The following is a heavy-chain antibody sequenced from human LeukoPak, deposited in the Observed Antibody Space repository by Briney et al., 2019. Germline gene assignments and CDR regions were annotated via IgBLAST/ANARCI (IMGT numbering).Heavy chain of an antibody. CDR1: GFTFSSYA. V-gene: IGHV3-23*01. CDR3: ARGGSSGRWYFDL. CDR2: ISGSGGST. D-gene: IGHD6-19*01. J-gene: IGHJ2*01. Sequence: GGSLRLSCAASGFTFSSYAMSWVRQAPGKGLEWVSAISGSGGSTYYADSVKGRFTISRDNSKNTLYLQMNSLRAEDTAVYYCARGGSSGRWYFDLWGRGTLVTVSS.